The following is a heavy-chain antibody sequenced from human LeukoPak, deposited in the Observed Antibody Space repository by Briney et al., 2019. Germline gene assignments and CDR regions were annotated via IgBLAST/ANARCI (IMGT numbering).Heavy chain of an antibody. Sequence: SETLSLTCTVSGSSISSYYWSWIRQPPGKGLEWIGYIYYSGSTNYNPSLKSRVTISVDTSKNQCSLKLSSVTAADTAVYYCARIRDYYYGMDVWGQGTTVTVSS. CDR3: ARIRDYYYGMDV. CDR1: GSSISSYY. D-gene: IGHD3-10*01. J-gene: IGHJ6*02. V-gene: IGHV4-59*08. CDR2: IYYSGST.